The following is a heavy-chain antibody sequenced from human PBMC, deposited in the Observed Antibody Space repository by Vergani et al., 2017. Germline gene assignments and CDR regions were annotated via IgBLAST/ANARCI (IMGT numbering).Heavy chain of an antibody. CDR3: ACPEHWYCSCSSCRPPLLDF. CDR1: GYSFTSYW. Sequence: EVQLVQSGAEVKKPGESLTISCKGSGYSFTSYWIGWVRQMPGKGLEWMGIIYPGDSDTRYSPSVQGQVTISADKSISTAYLQWSSLKASDTAMYYCACPEHWYCSCSSCRPPLLDFWGQGTMVTVSS. J-gene: IGHJ3*01. CDR2: IYPGDSDT. D-gene: IGHD2-2*01. V-gene: IGHV5-51*01.